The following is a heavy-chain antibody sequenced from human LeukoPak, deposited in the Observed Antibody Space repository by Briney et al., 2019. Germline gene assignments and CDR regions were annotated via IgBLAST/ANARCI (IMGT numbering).Heavy chain of an antibody. CDR3: ARSLGYYDSSGYYLNYYYYYYMDV. Sequence: GASVKVSCKASGYTFTSYGISWVRQAPGQGLEWMGWISAYNGNTNYAQKLQGRVTMTTDTSTSTAYMELRSLRSDDTAVYHCARSLGYYDSSGYYLNYYYYYYMDVWGKGTTVTVSS. D-gene: IGHD3-22*01. CDR2: ISAYNGNT. V-gene: IGHV1-18*01. J-gene: IGHJ6*03. CDR1: GYTFTSYG.